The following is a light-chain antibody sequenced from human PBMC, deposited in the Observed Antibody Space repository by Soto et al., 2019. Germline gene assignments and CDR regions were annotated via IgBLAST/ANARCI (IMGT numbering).Light chain of an antibody. CDR2: KAS. J-gene: IGKJ4*01. CDR1: QSISFW. CDR3: QHYASYPLT. V-gene: IGKV1-5*03. Sequence: DIQMTQSPSTLSASVGDRVTITCRASQSISFWLAWDQQKPGKAPNLLIYKASTLNSGVPSKFSGSGSGTEFTLTISSLQPDEFATYYCQHYASYPLTFGGGTKVEIK.